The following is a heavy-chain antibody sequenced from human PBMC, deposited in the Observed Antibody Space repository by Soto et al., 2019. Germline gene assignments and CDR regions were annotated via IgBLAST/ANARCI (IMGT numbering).Heavy chain of an antibody. Sequence: SVKVSCKASGGTFSSYAISWVRQAPGQGLEWMGGIIPIFGTANYAQKFQGRVTITADESTSTAYMELSSLRSEDTAVYYCARGWLERPNYFDYWGQGTLVTVSS. CDR1: GGTFSSYA. J-gene: IGHJ4*02. CDR3: ARGWLERPNYFDY. V-gene: IGHV1-69*13. CDR2: IIPIFGTA. D-gene: IGHD1-1*01.